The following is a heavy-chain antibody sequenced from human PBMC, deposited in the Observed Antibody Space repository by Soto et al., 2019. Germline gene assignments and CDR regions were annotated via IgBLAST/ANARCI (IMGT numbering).Heavy chain of an antibody. CDR3: ARDPLSSFPMDV. V-gene: IGHV1-69*13. CDR1: GDTFSSYA. J-gene: IGHJ6*02. Sequence: ASVKVSCKASGDTFSSYAISWVRQAPGKGLEWMGKIIPTFGRTNYAQKFQGRLTISADDSTSTAYMELTSLESDDKAVYYCARDPLSSFPMDVWGQGTTVTVSS. D-gene: IGHD3-10*02. CDR2: IIPTFGRT.